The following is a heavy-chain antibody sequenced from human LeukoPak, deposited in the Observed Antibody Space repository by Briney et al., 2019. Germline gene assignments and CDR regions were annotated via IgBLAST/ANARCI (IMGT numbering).Heavy chain of an antibody. CDR3: ARGAPTTRIGAGRFDY. CDR2: INPSGGST. D-gene: IGHD5-12*01. Sequence: ASVKVSCKAFGYSLTNYYVHWVRQAPGQGLECIGEINPSGGSTSYAQKFQGRITVTRDTYTNTVYMDLSSLRSEDTATYYCARGAPTTRIGAGRFDYWGQGSLLTVAS. V-gene: IGHV1-46*01. J-gene: IGHJ4*02. CDR1: GYSLTNYY.